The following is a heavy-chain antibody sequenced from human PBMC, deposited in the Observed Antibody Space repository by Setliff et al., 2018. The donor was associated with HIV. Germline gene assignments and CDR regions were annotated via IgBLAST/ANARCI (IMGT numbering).Heavy chain of an antibody. V-gene: IGHV1-2*06. J-gene: IGHJ4*02. CDR3: ATDGIGGWLRPMPDY. CDR1: GYIFTDYY. D-gene: IGHD5-12*01. CDR2: INPNSGGT. Sequence: ASVKVSCKASGYIFTDYYMHWVRQAPGQELGWMGRINPNSGGTNYAQKFQGRVTMTRDTSISTAYTELSSLRSEDTATYYCATDGIGGWLRPMPDYWGQGTQVTVSS.